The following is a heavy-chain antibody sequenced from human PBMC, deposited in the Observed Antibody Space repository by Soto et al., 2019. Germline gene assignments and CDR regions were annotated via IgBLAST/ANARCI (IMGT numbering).Heavy chain of an antibody. CDR2: IYHSGST. CDR3: ATAGPHGGYGMAV. CDR1: GGSISSSNW. J-gene: IGHJ6*02. V-gene: IGHV4-4*02. Sequence: QVQLQESGPGLVKPSGTLSLTCAVSGGSISSSNWWSWVRQPPGKGMEWTGEIYHSGSTNYNASRKSRYTIAVDKSKNQFSLQLSSVTAADTAVYYCATAGPHGGYGMAVWGQGTTVTVSS.